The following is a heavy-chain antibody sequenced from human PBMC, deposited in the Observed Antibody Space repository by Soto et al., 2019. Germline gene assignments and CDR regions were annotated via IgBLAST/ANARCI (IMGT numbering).Heavy chain of an antibody. CDR2: INPNSGST. J-gene: IGHJ6*02. CDR1: GYTFTGYY. CDR3: ARGGKGVVLGEDYYYYGMDV. D-gene: IGHD2-15*01. V-gene: IGHV1-2*02. Sequence: GASVKVSCKASGYTFTGYYIHWVRQAPGQGLERMGWINPNSGSTNYAQNFQGRVTMTRDTSISTAYMELSRLRSDDTAVYHCARGGKGVVLGEDYYYYGMDVCGQGTRGSVSS.